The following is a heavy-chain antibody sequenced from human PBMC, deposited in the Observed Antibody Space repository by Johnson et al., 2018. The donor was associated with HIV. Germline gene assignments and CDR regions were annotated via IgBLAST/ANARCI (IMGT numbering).Heavy chain of an antibody. Sequence: QVQLVESGGGVVQPGRSLRLSCAASGFTFGSYAMHWVRQAPGKGLEWVALISFDGGTKYYVDSVTGRFIISRDDSKDTLHLHMNSLRPEDTAVYFCAREGNWNPTYGFDVWGQGTIATVSS. J-gene: IGHJ3*01. CDR2: ISFDGGTK. V-gene: IGHV3-30*04. D-gene: IGHD1-1*01. CDR1: GFTFGSYA. CDR3: AREGNWNPTYGFDV.